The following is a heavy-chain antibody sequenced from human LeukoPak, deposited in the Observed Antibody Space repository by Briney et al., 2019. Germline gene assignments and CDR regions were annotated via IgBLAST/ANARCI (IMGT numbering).Heavy chain of an antibody. V-gene: IGHV3-23*01. CDR1: GFTFSSYA. D-gene: IGHD6-6*01. CDR3: AEISSSSGANY. CDR2: ISGSGGST. Sequence: GGSLRLSCAASGFTFSSYAMSWVRQAPGKGLEWVSAISGSGGSTYYADSVKGRFTISRDNSKHTLYLQMNSLRAEDTAVYYCAEISSSSGANYWGQGTLVTVSS. J-gene: IGHJ4*02.